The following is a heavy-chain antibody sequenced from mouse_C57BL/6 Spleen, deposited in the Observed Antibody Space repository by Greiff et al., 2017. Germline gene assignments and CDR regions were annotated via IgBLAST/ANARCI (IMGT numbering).Heavy chain of an antibody. D-gene: IGHD6-1*01. CDR3: ARNFLLYFDV. CDR1: GYAFSSYW. V-gene: IGHV1-80*01. Sequence: QVQLKQSGAELVKPGASVKISCKASGYAFSSYWMNWVKQRPGKGLEWIGQIYPGDGDTNYNGKFKGKATLTADKSSSTAYMQLSSLTSEDSAVYFCARNFLLYFDVGGTGTTVTVAS. J-gene: IGHJ1*03. CDR2: IYPGDGDT.